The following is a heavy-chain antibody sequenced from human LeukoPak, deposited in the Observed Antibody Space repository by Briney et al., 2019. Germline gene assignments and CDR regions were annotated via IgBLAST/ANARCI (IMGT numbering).Heavy chain of an antibody. CDR3: ARDFLTHAFDI. CDR2: IDYSGST. CDR1: GGSITSGFYY. V-gene: IGHV4-31*03. Sequence: PSETLSLTCTVSGGSITSGFYYWSWIRQHPGKGLEWIGYIDYSGSTYYNPSLKSRVTISGDTSKNQFSLKLSSVTAADTAVYYCARDFLTHAFDIWGQGTMVTVSS. J-gene: IGHJ3*02. D-gene: IGHD3-9*01.